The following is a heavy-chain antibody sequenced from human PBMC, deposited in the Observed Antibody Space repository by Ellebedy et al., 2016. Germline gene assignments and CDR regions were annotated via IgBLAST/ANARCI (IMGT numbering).Heavy chain of an antibody. J-gene: IGHJ3*02. V-gene: IGHV3-30-3*01. CDR2: ISYDGSNK. Sequence: GGSLRLSCAASGFTFSSYAMHWVRQAPGKGLEWVAVISYDGSNKYYADSVKGRFTISRDNSKNTLYLQMNSLRAEDTAVYYCAREGYYGSMGGRPLDAFDIWGQGTMVTVSS. CDR3: AREGYYGSMGGRPLDAFDI. D-gene: IGHD3-22*01. CDR1: GFTFSSYA.